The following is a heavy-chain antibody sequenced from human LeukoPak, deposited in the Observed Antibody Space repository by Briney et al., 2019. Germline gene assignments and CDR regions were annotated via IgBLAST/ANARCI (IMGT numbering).Heavy chain of an antibody. D-gene: IGHD6-13*01. CDR2: ISAYNGNT. V-gene: IGHV1-18*01. Sequence: ASVKVSCKASGYTFTSYGISWVRQAPGQGLEWMGWISAYNGNTNYAQKLQGRVTMTTDTSTSPAYMELRSLRSDDTAVYYCARDEVAAAHLPLDYWGQGTLVTVSS. J-gene: IGHJ4*02. CDR1: GYTFTSYG. CDR3: ARDEVAAAHLPLDY.